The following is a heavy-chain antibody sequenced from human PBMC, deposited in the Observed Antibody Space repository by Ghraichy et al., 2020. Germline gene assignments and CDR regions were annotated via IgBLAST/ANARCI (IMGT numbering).Heavy chain of an antibody. Sequence: SGPTLVKPTQTLTLTCTFSGFSLSTSGMCVSWIRQPPGKALEWLARIDWDDDKYYSTSLKTRLTISKDTSKNQVVLTMTNMDPVDTATYYCARIQDDSSGYFLPDYWGQGTLVTVSS. CDR3: ARIQDDSSGYFLPDY. J-gene: IGHJ4*02. CDR2: IDWDDDK. V-gene: IGHV2-70*11. D-gene: IGHD3-22*01. CDR1: GFSLSTSGMC.